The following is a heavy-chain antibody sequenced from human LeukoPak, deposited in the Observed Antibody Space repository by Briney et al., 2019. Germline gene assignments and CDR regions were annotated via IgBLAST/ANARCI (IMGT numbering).Heavy chain of an antibody. V-gene: IGHV1-18*01. Sequence: GASVKVSCKASGYTFTSYGISWVRQAPGQGLEWMGWISAYNGNTNYAQKLQGRVTMTTDTSTSTAYTELRSLRSDDTAVYYCARDIAVDGDYVIPPFDYWGQGTLVTVSS. CDR3: ARDIAVDGDYVIPPFDY. CDR1: GYTFTSYG. D-gene: IGHD4-17*01. J-gene: IGHJ4*02. CDR2: ISAYNGNT.